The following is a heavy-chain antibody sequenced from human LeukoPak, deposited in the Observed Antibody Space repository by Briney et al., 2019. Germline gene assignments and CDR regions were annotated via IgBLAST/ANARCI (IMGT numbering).Heavy chain of an antibody. D-gene: IGHD2-2*01. J-gene: IGHJ3*02. CDR3: ARDLPLLGYCSSTSCLDAFDI. CDR1: GGSISSYY. CDR2: IYYSGST. V-gene: IGHV4-59*01. Sequence: SETLSLTCTVSGGSISSYYWSWIRQPPGKGLEWIGYIYYSGSTNYNPSLKSRVTISVDTSKNQFSLKLSSVTAADTAVYYCARDLPLLGYCSSTSCLDAFDIWGQGTMVTVSS.